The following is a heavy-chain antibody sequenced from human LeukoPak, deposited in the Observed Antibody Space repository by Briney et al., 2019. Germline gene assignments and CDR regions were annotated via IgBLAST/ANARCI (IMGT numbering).Heavy chain of an antibody. D-gene: IGHD1-1*01. V-gene: IGHV3-23*01. Sequence: GGSLRLSCAASGFTFSSYAMSWVRQAPGKGLEWVSGVSGSGSTTYYADSVKGRFTISRDNSKNTLYLQMNSLRAEDTAVYYCAKVVTTGTTKARAFDIWGQGTMVTVSS. J-gene: IGHJ3*02. CDR3: AKVVTTGTTKARAFDI. CDR1: GFTFSSYA. CDR2: VSGSGSTT.